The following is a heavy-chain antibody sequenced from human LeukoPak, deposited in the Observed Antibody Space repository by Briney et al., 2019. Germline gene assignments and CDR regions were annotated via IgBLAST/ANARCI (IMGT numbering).Heavy chain of an antibody. V-gene: IGHV3-21*01. Sequence: GGSLRLSCAASGFTFSNYAMTWVRQAPGKGLEWFSSISSSSSYIYYADSVKGRFTISRDNAKNSLYLQMNSLRAEVTAVYYCARVRVGYCSGGSCYMEHLFDYWGQGTLVTVSS. CDR1: GFTFSNYA. CDR3: ARVRVGYCSGGSCYMEHLFDY. CDR2: ISSSSSYI. D-gene: IGHD2-15*01. J-gene: IGHJ4*02.